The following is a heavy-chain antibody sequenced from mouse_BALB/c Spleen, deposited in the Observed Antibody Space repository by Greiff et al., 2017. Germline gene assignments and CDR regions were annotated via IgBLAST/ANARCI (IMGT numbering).Heavy chain of an antibody. CDR2: ISSGGST. V-gene: IGHV5-6-5*01. Sequence: EVHLVESGGGLVKPGGSLKLSCAASGFTFSSYAMSWVRQTPEKRLEWVASISSGGSTYYPDSVKGRFTISRDNARNILYLQMSSLRSEDTAMYYCARDWSYYGSSLDVWGAGTTVTVSS. D-gene: IGHD1-1*01. CDR1: GFTFSSYA. CDR3: ARDWSYYGSSLDV. J-gene: IGHJ1*01.